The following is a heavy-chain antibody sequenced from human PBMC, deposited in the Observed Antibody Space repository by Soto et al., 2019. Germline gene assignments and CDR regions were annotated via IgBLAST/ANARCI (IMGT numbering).Heavy chain of an antibody. V-gene: IGHV2-5*02. Sequence: QITLNESGPTQVKPRQTLTLTCTFSGFSLTTSGVGVGWIRQSPGKAPEWLALIYWDDDKRYSPSLKSRLTITKDTSKTLVFLTMADLDPADTATYYCAHRVLRTVFGLVTTTAIYFDFWGQGTPVAVSS. J-gene: IGHJ4*02. CDR1: GFSLTTSGVG. CDR3: AHRVLRTVFGLVTTTAIYFDF. D-gene: IGHD3-3*01. CDR2: IYWDDDK.